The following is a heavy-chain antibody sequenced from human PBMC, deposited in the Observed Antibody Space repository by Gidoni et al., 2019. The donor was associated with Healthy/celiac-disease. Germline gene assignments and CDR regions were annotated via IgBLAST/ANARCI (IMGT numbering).Heavy chain of an antibody. CDR1: GLTFSSYA. V-gene: IGHV3-30-3*01. J-gene: IGHJ4*02. D-gene: IGHD3-10*01. CDR3: ARGSTMVQGVIIIAYFDY. CDR2: ISYDGSNK. Sequence: QVQMVESGGGVVQPGRSLGPSCAASGLTFSSYAMHWVRQAPGKGLEWVAVISYDGSNKYYADSVKGRFTISRDNSKNTLYLQMNSLRAEDTAVYYCARGSTMVQGVIIIAYFDYWGQGTLVTVSS.